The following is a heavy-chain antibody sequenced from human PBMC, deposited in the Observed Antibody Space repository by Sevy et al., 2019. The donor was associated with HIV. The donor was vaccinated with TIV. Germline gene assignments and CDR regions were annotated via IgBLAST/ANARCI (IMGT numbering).Heavy chain of an antibody. J-gene: IGHJ3*02. CDR2: INTNTGNP. CDR1: GYTFTSYA. V-gene: IGHV7-4-1*02. CDR3: ARDMIRLGIAAAVTPTDAFDI. D-gene: IGHD6-13*01. Sequence: ASVKVSCKASGYTFTSYAMNWVRQAPGQGLEWMGWINTNTGNPTYAQGFTGPFVFSLDTSVSTAYLQISSLKAEDTAVYYCARDMIRLGIAAAVTPTDAFDIWGQGTMVTVSS.